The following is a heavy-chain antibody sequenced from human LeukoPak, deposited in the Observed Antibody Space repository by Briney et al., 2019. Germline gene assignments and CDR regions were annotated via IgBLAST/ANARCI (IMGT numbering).Heavy chain of an antibody. D-gene: IGHD3-10*01. CDR1: GFTFSSYA. J-gene: IGHJ4*02. CDR2: ISGSGGST. CDR3: AKAVLLWFGELAPPFDY. V-gene: IGHV3-23*01. Sequence: PGGSLRLSCAASGFTFSSYAMSWVRQAPGKGLEWVSAISGSGGSTYYADSVKGRFTISRDNSKNTLYLQMNSLRAEDTAVYYCAKAVLLWFGELAPPFDYWGQGTLVTVSS.